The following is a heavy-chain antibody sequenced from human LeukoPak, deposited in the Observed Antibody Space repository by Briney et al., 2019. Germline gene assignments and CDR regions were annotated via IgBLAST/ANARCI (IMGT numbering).Heavy chain of an antibody. D-gene: IGHD3-22*01. J-gene: IGHJ6*03. CDR3: ARGRAHYYDSSGYYLTYYYYYYMDV. Sequence: SETLSLTCAVYGGSFSGYYWSWIRQPPGKGLEWIGEINHSGSTNYNPSLKSRVTISVDTSKNQFSLKLSSATAADTAVYYCARGRAHYYDSSGYYLTYYYYYYMDVWGKGTTVTVSS. V-gene: IGHV4-34*01. CDR1: GGSFSGYY. CDR2: INHSGST.